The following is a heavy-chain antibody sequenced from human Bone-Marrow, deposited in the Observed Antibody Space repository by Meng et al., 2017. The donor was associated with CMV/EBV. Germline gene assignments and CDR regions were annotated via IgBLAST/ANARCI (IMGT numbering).Heavy chain of an antibody. V-gene: IGHV3-7*01. Sequence: GESLKISCAASGFTVSSYWMSWVRQAPGKGLEWVANIKQDGSEKYYVDSVKGRFTISRDNAKNSLYLQMNSLRAEDTAVYYCARGGRGSGYYNYYYGMDVWGQGTTVTFYS. CDR1: GFTVSSYW. CDR2: IKQDGSEK. D-gene: IGHD3-3*01. J-gene: IGHJ6*01. CDR3: ARGGRGSGYYNYYYGMDV.